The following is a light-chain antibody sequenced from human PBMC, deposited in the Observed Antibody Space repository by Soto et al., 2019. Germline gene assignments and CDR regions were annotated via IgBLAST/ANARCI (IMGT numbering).Light chain of an antibody. CDR2: GAS. V-gene: IGKV3-20*01. CDR3: QQYGSSPLFT. Sequence: EIVLTQSPGTLSLSPGERATLSCRASQSVSSSYLAWYQQKPGQAPRLLIYGASGRATGIPDRFSGSGSGTDFTLPISRLEPEDFAVYYCQQYGSSPLFTFGPGTKLDIK. CDR1: QSVSSSY. J-gene: IGKJ3*01.